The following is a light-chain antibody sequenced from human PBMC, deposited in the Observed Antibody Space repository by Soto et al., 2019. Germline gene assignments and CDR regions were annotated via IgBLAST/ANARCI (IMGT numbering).Light chain of an antibody. CDR1: QSLRSN. Sequence: EAVLTQSPATLSVSPGQRATLSCRASQSLRSNLAWFQHKRGQAPRLLIYGASTRATGIPARFSGSGYGTEFTLTISSLQSEDFAIYFCQQSNNWPPWTFGQGTKVEIK. CDR3: QQSNNWPPWT. V-gene: IGKV3-15*01. CDR2: GAS. J-gene: IGKJ1*01.